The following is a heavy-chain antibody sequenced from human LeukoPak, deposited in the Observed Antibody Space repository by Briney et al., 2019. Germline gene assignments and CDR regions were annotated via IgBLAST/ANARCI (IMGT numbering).Heavy chain of an antibody. J-gene: IGHJ4*02. D-gene: IGHD3-3*01. CDR3: AASITMFDY. CDR2: IKEDGTVK. Sequence: PGGSLRLSCAASGFTFGRYWMSWVRQAPGKGLEWVANIKEDGTVKYYVESVKGRFTISRDNARNSLFLQMNSLRAEDTAVYYCAASITMFDYWGLGTLVTVSS. V-gene: IGHV3-7*02. CDR1: GFTFGRYW.